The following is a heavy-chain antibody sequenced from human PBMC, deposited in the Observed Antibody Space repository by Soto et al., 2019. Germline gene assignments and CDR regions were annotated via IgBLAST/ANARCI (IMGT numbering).Heavy chain of an antibody. D-gene: IGHD2-8*01. CDR3: ARPGTNGGGYFDY. V-gene: IGHV4-34*01. CDR1: GGSFSGYY. CDR2: INHSGST. J-gene: IGHJ4*02. Sequence: SQTLSLTCAVYGGSFSGYYWSWIRQPPGKGLEWIGEINHSGSTNYNPSLKSRVTISVDTSKNQFSLKLSSVTAADTAVYYCARPGTNGGGYFDYWGQGTLVTVSS.